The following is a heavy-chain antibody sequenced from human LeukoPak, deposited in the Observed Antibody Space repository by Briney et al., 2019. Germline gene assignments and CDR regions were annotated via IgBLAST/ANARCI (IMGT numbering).Heavy chain of an antibody. Sequence: ASVKVSCKASGYTFTSYDINWVRQAPGQGLEWMGWMNPNSGNTGYAQTLQGRVTMTRNTSISTAYMELSSLRSEDTAVYYCARGDCSGGSCYLTLYYYYGMDVWGQGTTVTVSS. CDR1: GYTFTSYD. CDR3: ARGDCSGGSCYLTLYYYYGMDV. J-gene: IGHJ6*02. D-gene: IGHD2-15*01. V-gene: IGHV1-8*01. CDR2: MNPNSGNT.